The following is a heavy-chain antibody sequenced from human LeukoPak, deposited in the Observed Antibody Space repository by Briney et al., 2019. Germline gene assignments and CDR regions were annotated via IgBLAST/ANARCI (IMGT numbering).Heavy chain of an antibody. V-gene: IGHV5-51*01. CDR1: GSRFTSYW. J-gene: IGHJ5*02. CDR3: ARSWRFPNWFDP. Sequence: GESLQISCQGSGSRFTSYWIGWVRQLPGKGLEWMGIIYPGDSDTRYSPSFQGQVTISADKSISTAYLQWSSLKASDTAMYYCARSWRFPNWFDPWGQGTLVTVSS. D-gene: IGHD2/OR15-2a*01. CDR2: IYPGDSDT.